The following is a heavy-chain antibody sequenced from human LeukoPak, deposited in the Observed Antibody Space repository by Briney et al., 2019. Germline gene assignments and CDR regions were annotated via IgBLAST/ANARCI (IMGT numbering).Heavy chain of an antibody. Sequence: GGSLRLSCAASGFIFSSYVVSWVRQAPGKGLEWVSCISASGDRTYYADSVKGRFTISRDNSKNTLYLQMNSLRAEDTAIYYCAKDLPKITIFGALQHWGQGTLVTVSS. V-gene: IGHV3-23*01. CDR1: GFIFSSYV. CDR3: AKDLPKITIFGALQH. CDR2: ISASGDRT. J-gene: IGHJ1*01. D-gene: IGHD3-3*01.